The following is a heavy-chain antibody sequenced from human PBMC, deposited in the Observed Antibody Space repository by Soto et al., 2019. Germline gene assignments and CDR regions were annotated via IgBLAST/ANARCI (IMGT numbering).Heavy chain of an antibody. D-gene: IGHD2-2*01. CDR1: GGSFSGYY. V-gene: IGHV4-34*01. J-gene: IGHJ6*02. Sequence: QVQLQQWGAGLLKPSETLSLTCAVYGGSFSGYYWSWIRQPPGKGLEWIGEINHSGSTNYNPSLKSRVTISVDTSKNQFSLKLSSVTAADTAVYYCARGEWVPAAISYYYGMDVWGQGTTVTVSS. CDR3: ARGEWVPAAISYYYGMDV. CDR2: INHSGST.